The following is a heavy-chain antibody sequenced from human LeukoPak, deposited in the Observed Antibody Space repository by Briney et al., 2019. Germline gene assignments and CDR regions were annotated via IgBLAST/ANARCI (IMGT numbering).Heavy chain of an antibody. V-gene: IGHV4-31*03. Sequence: SETLSLACTVSGGSISSGSYYWSWIRQHPGKGLEWIGYIYYSGSTYYNPSLKSRVTISVDTSKNQFSLKLSSVTAADTAVYYCARVGVVVVITGGSNAFDIWGQGTMVTVSS. J-gene: IGHJ3*02. CDR3: ARVGVVVVITGGSNAFDI. CDR2: IYYSGST. D-gene: IGHD3-22*01. CDR1: GGSISSGSYY.